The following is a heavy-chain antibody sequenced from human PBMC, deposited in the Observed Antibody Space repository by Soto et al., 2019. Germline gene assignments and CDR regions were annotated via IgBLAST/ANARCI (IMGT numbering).Heavy chain of an antibody. J-gene: IGHJ5*02. V-gene: IGHV1-69*13. CDR2: IIPIFGTA. CDR1: GGTFSSYA. CDR3: ARGRDIIVVPAASWFEP. D-gene: IGHD2-2*01. Sequence: SVKVSCKASGGTFSSYAISWVRQAPGQGFEWMGGIIPIFGTANYAQKFQGRVTITADESTSTAYMELSSLRSEDTAVYYCARGRDIIVVPAASWFEPWGQGTLVTVSS.